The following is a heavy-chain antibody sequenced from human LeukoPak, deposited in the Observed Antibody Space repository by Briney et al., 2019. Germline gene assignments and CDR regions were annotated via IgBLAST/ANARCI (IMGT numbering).Heavy chain of an antibody. CDR2: INHSGST. J-gene: IGHJ4*02. CDR3: ARLYYDY. Sequence: PSETLSLTCAVYGGSFSGYYWSWIRQPPGKGLEGIGEINHSGSTNYNPSLKSRVTISVDTSKNQFSPKLSSVTAADTAVYYCARLYYDYWGQGTLVTVSS. V-gene: IGHV4-34*01. CDR1: GGSFSGYY.